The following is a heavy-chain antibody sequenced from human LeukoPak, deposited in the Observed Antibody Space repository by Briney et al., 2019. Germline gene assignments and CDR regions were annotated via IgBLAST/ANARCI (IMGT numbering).Heavy chain of an antibody. CDR1: GGSISSYL. Sequence: SETLSPTCTVSGGSISSYLWSWMRQPPGKGLECIGYIQASGSTNYNPSLKSRVTISVDTSKNQFFLKLRSVTAADTAVYYCARGLGLAAAGKFDPWGQGTLVTVSS. CDR3: ARGLGLAAAGKFDP. D-gene: IGHD6-13*01. V-gene: IGHV4-59*01. J-gene: IGHJ5*02. CDR2: IQASGST.